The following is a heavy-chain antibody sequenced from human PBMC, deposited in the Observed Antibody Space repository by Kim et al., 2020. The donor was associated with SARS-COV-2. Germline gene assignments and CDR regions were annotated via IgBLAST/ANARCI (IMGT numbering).Heavy chain of an antibody. V-gene: IGHV3-21*01. J-gene: IGHJ3*01. CDR2: ISFGSSYI. D-gene: IGHD3-10*01. CDR3: SRAESFYSGSGTYPAFD. Sequence: GGSLRLSCAASGFNFSDYNMNWLRQAPGKGPEWVSSISFGSSYIYYADSVRGRFTISRDNAKSPVFLQLTSLRAEDPAVYYCSRAESFYSGSGTYPAFD. CDR1: GFNFSDYN.